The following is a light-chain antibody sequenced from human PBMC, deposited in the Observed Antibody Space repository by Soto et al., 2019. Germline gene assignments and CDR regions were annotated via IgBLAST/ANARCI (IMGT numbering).Light chain of an antibody. J-gene: IGKJ5*01. CDR3: QQRANWPST. V-gene: IGKV3-11*01. CDR1: QSVSSY. Sequence: EIVLTQSPATLSLSPGERDTLSCRASQSVSSYLAWYQQKPGQAPRLLIYDASNRATGIPARFSGSGSGTQFTLSISSLDPEDSAVYYCQQRANWPSTFGQGTRLEIK. CDR2: DAS.